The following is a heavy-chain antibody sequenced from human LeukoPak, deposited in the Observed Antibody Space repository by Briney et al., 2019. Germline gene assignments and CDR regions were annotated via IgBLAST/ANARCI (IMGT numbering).Heavy chain of an antibody. CDR2: INPNSGGT. Sequence: GASVKVSCKASGYTFTSYGISWVRQAPGQGLEWMGWINPNSGGTNYAQKFQGRVTMTRDTSINTAYMELSRLRSDDTALYYCAREDGSGSYHVDYWGQGTLVTVSS. CDR3: AREDGSGSYHVDY. CDR1: GYTFTSYG. D-gene: IGHD3-10*01. J-gene: IGHJ4*02. V-gene: IGHV1-2*02.